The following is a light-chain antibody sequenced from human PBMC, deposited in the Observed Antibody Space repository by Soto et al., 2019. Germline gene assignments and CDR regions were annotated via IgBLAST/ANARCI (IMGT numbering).Light chain of an antibody. V-gene: IGKV3-20*01. CDR1: ETVTSRY. CDR3: HRYGYGSDS. J-gene: IGKJ5*01. Sequence: ILLTQSPCTLSLSPGERATLSCRASETVTSRYLAWYQQKPGQAPRLLIYAASSRATGIPDRFSGSGSGTDFTLTISRLEPEDAAVYYCHRYGYGSDSFGQGTRLEIK. CDR2: AAS.